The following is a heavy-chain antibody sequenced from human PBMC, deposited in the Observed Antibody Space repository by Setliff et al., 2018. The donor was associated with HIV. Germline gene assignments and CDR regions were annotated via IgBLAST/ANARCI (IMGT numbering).Heavy chain of an antibody. CDR1: GFTFSSYW. D-gene: IGHD3-22*01. V-gene: IGHV3-7*01. CDR2: IKQDGSEK. Sequence: GESLRLSCAASGFTFSSYWMSWVRQDPGKGLEWVANIKQDGSEKYYVDSVKGRFTISRDNAKNSLYLQMNSLRAEDTAVYYCAIVYDSSGYSLSIPGYWGQGTLVTVSS. J-gene: IGHJ4*01. CDR3: AIVYDSSGYSLSIPGY.